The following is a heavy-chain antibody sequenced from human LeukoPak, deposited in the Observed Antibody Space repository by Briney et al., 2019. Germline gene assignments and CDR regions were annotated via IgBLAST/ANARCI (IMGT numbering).Heavy chain of an antibody. J-gene: IGHJ4*02. CDR2: ISYDGSNK. CDR1: GFTFSSYG. D-gene: IGHD3-22*01. V-gene: IGHV3-30*18. CDR3: AKTSGWLFDRYYFDY. Sequence: GGSLRLSCAASGFTFSSYGMHWVRQAPGKGLEWVAVISYDGSNKYYADSVKGRFTISRDNSKNTLYLQMNSLRAEDTAVYYCAKTSGWLFDRYYFDYWGQGTLVTVSS.